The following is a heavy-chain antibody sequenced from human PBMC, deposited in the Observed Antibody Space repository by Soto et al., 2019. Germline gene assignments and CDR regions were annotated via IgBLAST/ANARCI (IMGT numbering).Heavy chain of an antibody. Sequence: QVQLMQSGAEVKKPGASVKVTCKASGYTFTSYAMHWVRQAPGQRLEWMGWINAGNGNTKYSQKFQGRVTITRDTSASTDYMELSSLRSEDTAVYYCARSIVVVTAADYWGQGTLVTVSS. V-gene: IGHV1-3*01. D-gene: IGHD2-21*02. CDR1: GYTFTSYA. CDR2: INAGNGNT. CDR3: ARSIVVVTAADY. J-gene: IGHJ4*02.